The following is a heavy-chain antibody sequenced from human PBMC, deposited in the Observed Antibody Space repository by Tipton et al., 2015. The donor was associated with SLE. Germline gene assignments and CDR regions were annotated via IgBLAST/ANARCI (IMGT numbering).Heavy chain of an antibody. CDR3: ARSRVKDCSGGSCPWDY. D-gene: IGHD2-15*01. V-gene: IGHV3-11*06. J-gene: IGHJ4*02. CDR2: ISSSSSYT. Sequence: SLRLSCAASGFTFSDYYMSWIRQAPGKGLEWVSYISSSSSYTNYADSVKGRFTISRDNAKNSLYLQMNSLRAEDTAVYYCARSRVKDCSGGSCPWDYWGQGTLVTVSS. CDR1: GFTFSDYY.